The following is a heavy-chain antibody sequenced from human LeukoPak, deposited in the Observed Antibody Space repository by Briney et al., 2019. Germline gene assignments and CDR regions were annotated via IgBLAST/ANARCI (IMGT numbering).Heavy chain of an antibody. D-gene: IGHD6-13*01. CDR1: GYTFTSYD. Sequence: ASVTVSCKASGYTFTSYDINWVRQATGQGLEWMGWMNPNSGNTGYAQKFQGRVTMTRNTSISTAYMELSSLRSEDTAVYYCARATFSSSWYKYWGQGTLVTVSS. J-gene: IGHJ4*02. CDR3: ARATFSSSWYKY. V-gene: IGHV1-8*01. CDR2: MNPNSGNT.